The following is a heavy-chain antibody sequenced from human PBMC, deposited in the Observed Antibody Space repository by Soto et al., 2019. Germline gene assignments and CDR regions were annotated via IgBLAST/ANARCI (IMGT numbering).Heavy chain of an antibody. CDR2: ITPTLNIA. D-gene: IGHD1-26*01. CDR1: GGTFSSYT. CDR3: ARGYYSGSNPSSFDY. V-gene: IGHV1-69*01. J-gene: IGHJ4*02. Sequence: QLQLVQSGAEVREPGSSVKVSCKASGGTFSSYTVIWVRQAPGQGLEWMGGITPTLNIAKYAEKFRGSVTITADESTSTVNMHLSSLRSEDTAVYFCARGYYSGSNPSSFDYWGQGTLVAVSS.